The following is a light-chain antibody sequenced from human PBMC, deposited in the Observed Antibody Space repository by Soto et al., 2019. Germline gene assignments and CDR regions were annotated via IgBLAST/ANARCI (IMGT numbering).Light chain of an antibody. CDR3: QQYNNWPYT. J-gene: IGKJ2*01. V-gene: IGKV3-15*01. CDR2: GAS. Sequence: DRVMTQSPATLSVSPGERATLSCRASQTISSNLAWYQQKPGQAPRLLIYGASTRATGIPARFSGSGSGTEFTLTISSLQSEDFAVYYCQQYNNWPYTFGQGTKLEIK. CDR1: QTISSN.